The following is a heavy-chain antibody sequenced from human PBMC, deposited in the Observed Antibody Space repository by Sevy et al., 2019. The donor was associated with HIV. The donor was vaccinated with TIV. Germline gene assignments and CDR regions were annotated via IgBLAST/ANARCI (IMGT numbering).Heavy chain of an antibody. CDR1: GYNFY. D-gene: IGHD6-19*01. CDR2: VTPNSGAT. V-gene: IGHV1-2*06. J-gene: IGHJ5*02. CDR3: AGQSLGWYNWFYP. Sequence: ASVKVSCKASGYNFYIHWVRQAPGQGLEWMGRVTPNSGATSYAQKFQDRVAMTMDTSINKAYMELSGLKSDDTAIYYCAGQSLGWYNWFYPWGQGTLVTVSS.